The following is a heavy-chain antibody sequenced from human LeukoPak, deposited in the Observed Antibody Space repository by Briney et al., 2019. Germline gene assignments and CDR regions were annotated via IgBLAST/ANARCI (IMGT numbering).Heavy chain of an antibody. V-gene: IGHV3-21*01. J-gene: IGHJ4*02. Sequence: GGSLRLSCAASGFTFSSYSMNWVRQAPGKGLEWVSSISSSSSYIYYADSVKGRFTISRDNAKNSLYLQMNSLRAVDTAVYYCARVVAATPNFDYWGQGTLVTVSS. CDR1: GFTFSSYS. D-gene: IGHD2-15*01. CDR3: ARVVAATPNFDY. CDR2: ISSSSSYI.